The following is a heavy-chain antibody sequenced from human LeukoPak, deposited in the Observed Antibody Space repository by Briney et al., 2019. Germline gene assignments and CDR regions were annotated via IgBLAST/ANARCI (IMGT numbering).Heavy chain of an antibody. J-gene: IGHJ4*02. Sequence: GGSLRLSCAASGFTFSNAWMSWVRQAPGKGLEWAGRIKSKTDGGTTDYAAPVKGRFTISRDDSKNTLYLQMNSLKTEDTAVYYCTTKRRTDWGQGTLVTVSS. CDR3: TTKRRTD. V-gene: IGHV3-15*01. CDR2: IKSKTDGGTT. CDR1: GFTFSNAW.